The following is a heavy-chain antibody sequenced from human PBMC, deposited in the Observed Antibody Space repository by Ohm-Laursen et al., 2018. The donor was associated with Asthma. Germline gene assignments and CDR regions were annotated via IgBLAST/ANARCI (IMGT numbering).Heavy chain of an antibody. J-gene: IGHJ6*02. Sequence: SLRLSCAASGFSFSSYAMHWVRQAPGKGPECVALISYDGSSESYADSVKGRFTISRDNIKNTVHLDMNSLRAEDTAVYHCAKGIVPVYYYGLDVWGQGTTVTVSS. CDR1: GFSFSSYA. V-gene: IGHV3-30*18. CDR2: ISYDGSSE. D-gene: IGHD1-26*01. CDR3: AKGIVPVYYYGLDV.